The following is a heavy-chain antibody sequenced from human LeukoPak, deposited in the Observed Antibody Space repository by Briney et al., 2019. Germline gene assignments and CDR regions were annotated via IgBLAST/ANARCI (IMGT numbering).Heavy chain of an antibody. J-gene: IGHJ4*02. CDR2: INPNSGGT. CDR3: ARHPVVPAAPFDY. CDR1: GYTFTGYY. D-gene: IGHD2-2*01. V-gene: IGHV1-2*02. Sequence: VASVKVSCKASGYTFTGYYMHWVRQAPGQGLEWMGWINPNSGGTNYAQKFQGRVTMTRDTSISTAYMELSRLRSDDTAVYYCARHPVVPAAPFDYWGQGTLVTVSS.